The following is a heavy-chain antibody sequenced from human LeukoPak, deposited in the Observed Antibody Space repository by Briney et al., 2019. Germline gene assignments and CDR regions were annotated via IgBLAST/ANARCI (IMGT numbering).Heavy chain of an antibody. CDR2: ISSSSSYI. CDR1: GFTFSSYS. D-gene: IGHD2-8*02. Sequence: NPGGSLRLSCAASGFTFSSYSMNWVRQAPGKGLGWVSSISSSSSYIYYADSVKGRFTISRDNAKNSLYLQMNSLRAEDTAVYYCAGVSVLRAFDIWGQGTMVTVSS. V-gene: IGHV3-21*01. J-gene: IGHJ3*02. CDR3: AGVSVLRAFDI.